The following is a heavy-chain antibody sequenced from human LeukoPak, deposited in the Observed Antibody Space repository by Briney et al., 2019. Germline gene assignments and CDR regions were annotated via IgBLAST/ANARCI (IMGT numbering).Heavy chain of an antibody. Sequence: SETLSLTCTVSGGSISSYYLSWIRQPPGKGLEWIGYIYYSGSTNYNPSLKSRVTISVDTSKNQFSLKLSSVTAADTAVYYCARLLATGDWFDPWGQGTLVTVSS. J-gene: IGHJ5*02. CDR1: GGSISSYY. CDR3: ARLLATGDWFDP. CDR2: IYYSGST. V-gene: IGHV4-59*08. D-gene: IGHD4/OR15-4a*01.